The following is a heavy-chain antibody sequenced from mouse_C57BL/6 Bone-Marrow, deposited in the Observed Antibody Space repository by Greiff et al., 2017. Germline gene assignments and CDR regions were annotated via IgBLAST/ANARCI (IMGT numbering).Heavy chain of an antibody. CDR2: INPYNGGT. CDR1: GYTFTDYY. J-gene: IGHJ4*01. Sequence: EVQLQQSGPVLVKPGASVKMSCKASGYTFTDYYMNWVKQSHGKSLEWIGVINPYNGGTSYNQKFKGKATLTVDKSSSTAYMELNSLTSEDSAVYYCARRGHGAMDYWGQGTSVTVSS. V-gene: IGHV1-19*01. CDR3: ARRGHGAMDY.